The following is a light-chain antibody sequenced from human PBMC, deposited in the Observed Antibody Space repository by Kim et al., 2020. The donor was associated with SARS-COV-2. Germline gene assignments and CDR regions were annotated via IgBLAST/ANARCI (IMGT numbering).Light chain of an antibody. Sequence: ASVGDRVTTTWRASQGISSYVAWYQQKPGKAPMLLIFAASTLQSGVPSRFSGSGSGTDFTLTISSLQPEDFATYYCQQLNTFPITFGQGTRLEIK. V-gene: IGKV1-9*01. CDR2: AAS. CDR1: QGISSY. J-gene: IGKJ5*01. CDR3: QQLNTFPIT.